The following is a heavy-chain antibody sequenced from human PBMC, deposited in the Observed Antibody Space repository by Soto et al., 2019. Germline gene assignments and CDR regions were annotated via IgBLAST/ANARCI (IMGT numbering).Heavy chain of an antibody. CDR1: GGTFSTYG. J-gene: IGHJ4*02. CDR2: IIPNFGIP. V-gene: IGHV1-69*18. D-gene: IGHD6-13*01. CDR3: ARDGRSSSYDF. Sequence: QVQLVQSGAEVKKPGSSVKVSCKSSGGTFSTYGINWVRQAPGQGLEWMGMIIPNFGIPTYAQKFRGRVSITADESTSTAYMELSSLTSDDTAFYYCARDGRSSSYDFWGQGTLVTVSS.